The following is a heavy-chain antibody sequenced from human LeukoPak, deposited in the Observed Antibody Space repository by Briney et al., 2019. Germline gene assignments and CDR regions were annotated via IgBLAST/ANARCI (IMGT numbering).Heavy chain of an antibody. J-gene: IGHJ4*02. CDR2: IYYRGST. CDR1: GGSISSYY. Sequence: SETLSLTCTVSGGSISSYYWSWIRQPPGKGLEWMWYIYYRGSTNYNPSLKSRVIISVDTSKNQFSLKLSSVTAADTAVYYCARDRYGDSAFDYWGQGTLVTVSS. D-gene: IGHD4-17*01. CDR3: ARDRYGDSAFDY. V-gene: IGHV4-59*01.